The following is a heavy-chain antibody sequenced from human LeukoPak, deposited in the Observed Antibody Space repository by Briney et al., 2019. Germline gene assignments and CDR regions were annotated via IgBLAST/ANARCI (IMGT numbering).Heavy chain of an antibody. CDR3: ATDFYDST. CDR2: IRSNSDGGTI. CDR1: GFTFSSYA. Sequence: GGSLRLSCAASGFTFSSYAMNWVRQAPGKGLEWVGRIRSNSDGGTIDYAAPVKGRFTLSRDDSKTTLYLQMNSLQTEDTAVYYCATDFYDSTWGQGTLVNVSS. D-gene: IGHD3-22*01. V-gene: IGHV3-15*07. J-gene: IGHJ5*02.